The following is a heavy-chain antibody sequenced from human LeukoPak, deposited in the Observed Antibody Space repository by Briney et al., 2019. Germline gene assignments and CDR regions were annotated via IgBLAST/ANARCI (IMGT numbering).Heavy chain of an antibody. CDR2: IYYSGST. Sequence: SETLSLTCTVAGGSISSYYWSWIRQPPGKGLEWIGYIYYSGSTNYNPSLKSRVTISVDTSKNQFSLKLSSVTAADTAVYYCARDGYNIAGAFDIWGQGTMVTVSS. J-gene: IGHJ3*02. CDR1: GGSISSYY. D-gene: IGHD5-24*01. CDR3: ARDGYNIAGAFDI. V-gene: IGHV4-59*01.